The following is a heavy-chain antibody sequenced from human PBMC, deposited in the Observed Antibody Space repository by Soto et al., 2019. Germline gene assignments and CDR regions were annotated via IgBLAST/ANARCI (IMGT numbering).Heavy chain of an antibody. CDR2: IWYDGSNK. CDR1: GFTFSSYG. D-gene: IGHD3-22*01. Sequence: QVQLVESGGGVVQPGRSLRLSCAASGFTFSSYGMHWVRQAPGKGLEWVAVIWYDGSNKYYADSVKGRFTISRDNSKNTLYPQKNNLRGEDTAVYYCAREGEDDSSRYSYGNWFDPWGQGTLVTVSS. J-gene: IGHJ5*02. V-gene: IGHV3-33*01. CDR3: AREGEDDSSRYSYGNWFDP.